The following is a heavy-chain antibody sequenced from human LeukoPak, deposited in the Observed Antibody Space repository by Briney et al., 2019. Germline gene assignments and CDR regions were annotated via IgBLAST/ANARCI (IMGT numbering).Heavy chain of an antibody. V-gene: IGHV3-21*01. CDR1: AFTFSSES. CDR3: ARDYDWNYFDY. J-gene: IGHJ4*02. CDR2: ISSSSSYI. Sequence: AGSLRLSCAAPAFTFSSESMDWVRQAPGKGLEWVSCISSSSSYIYYADSVKGRFTISRDNAKNSLYLQMNSLRAEDTAVYYCARDYDWNYFDYWGQGTLVTVSS. D-gene: IGHD1-20*01.